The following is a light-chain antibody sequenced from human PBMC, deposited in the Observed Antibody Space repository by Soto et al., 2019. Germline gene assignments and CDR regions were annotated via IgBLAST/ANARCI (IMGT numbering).Light chain of an antibody. J-gene: IGKJ1*01. CDR2: GAS. CDR3: QQYGSSGT. Sequence: VLTPSPCTLSLALGERAPLSCRASQTVRNNYLAWYQQKPGQAPRLLIYGASNRATGIPDRFSGSGSGTDFTLTISRLEPEDFAVYYCQQYGSSGTFGQGTKVDIK. CDR1: QTVRNNY. V-gene: IGKV3-20*01.